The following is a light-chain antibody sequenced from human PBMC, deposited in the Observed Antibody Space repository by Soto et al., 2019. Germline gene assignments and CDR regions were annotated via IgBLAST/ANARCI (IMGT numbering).Light chain of an antibody. V-gene: IGLV2-8*01. Sequence: QSALPQSPSASGSPGQSVTISCTGTSSDVGNYKYVSWYQQHPGKAPKLMIYEVSKRPSGVPDRFSGSKSGNTASLTVSGLQAEDEADYYCSSYAGSNNWVFGGGTKLTVL. CDR1: SSDVGNYKY. CDR3: SSYAGSNNWV. J-gene: IGLJ3*02. CDR2: EVS.